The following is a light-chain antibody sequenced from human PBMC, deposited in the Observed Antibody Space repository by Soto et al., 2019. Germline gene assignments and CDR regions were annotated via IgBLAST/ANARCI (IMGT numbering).Light chain of an antibody. V-gene: IGKV3-15*01. CDR3: HQVNDWPRGT. Sequence: EIVMTQSPATLSVSPGERATLSCRASQSISSYLAWYQQKPGQAPRLLIYGASTRATDIQARFSGGGSGTEVTLTINSLQSEDVAVYYCHQVNDWPRGTFGQGTNVEVK. J-gene: IGKJ1*01. CDR1: QSISSY. CDR2: GAS.